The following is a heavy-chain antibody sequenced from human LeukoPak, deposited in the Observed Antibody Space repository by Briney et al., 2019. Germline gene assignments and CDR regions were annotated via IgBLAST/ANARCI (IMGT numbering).Heavy chain of an antibody. J-gene: IGHJ4*02. CDR1: GFTFSDYH. Sequence: GGSLRLSCAASGFTFSDYHMSWFRQAPGKGLEWLSYITSSGCTIYYADSVKGRFTISRDNAKNSLYLQMNSLRADDTAVYYCARCSDWGGDYWGQGTLVTVSS. CDR3: ARCSDWGGDY. D-gene: IGHD3-16*01. V-gene: IGHV3-11*04. CDR2: ITSSGCTI.